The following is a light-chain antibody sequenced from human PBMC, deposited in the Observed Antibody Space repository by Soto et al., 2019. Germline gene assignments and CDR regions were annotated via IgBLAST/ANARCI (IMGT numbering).Light chain of an antibody. CDR3: QQRSNWPPLT. V-gene: IGKV3-11*01. CDR1: QSVSSY. CDR2: DAS. Sequence: IVLTQSPAALPLSPAERATPSCMASQSVSSYLAWYQQKPGQAPRLLIYDASNRATGIPARFSGSGSGTDFTLTISSLEPEDFAVYYCQQRSNWPPLTFGGGTKVDIK. J-gene: IGKJ4*01.